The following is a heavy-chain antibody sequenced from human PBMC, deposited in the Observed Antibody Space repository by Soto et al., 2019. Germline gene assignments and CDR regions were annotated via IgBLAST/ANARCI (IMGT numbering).Heavy chain of an antibody. CDR3: ASDRVGYCSGGSCYEPNLYYYYGMDV. J-gene: IGHJ6*02. CDR1: GGTFSSYA. CDR2: IIPIFGTA. D-gene: IGHD2-15*01. V-gene: IGHV1-69*13. Sequence: SVKVSCKASGGTFSSYAISWVRQAPGQGLEWMGGIIPIFGTANYAQKFQGRVTITADESTSTAYMELSSLRSEGTAVYYCASDRVGYCSGGSCYEPNLYYYYGMDVWGQGTTVTVSS.